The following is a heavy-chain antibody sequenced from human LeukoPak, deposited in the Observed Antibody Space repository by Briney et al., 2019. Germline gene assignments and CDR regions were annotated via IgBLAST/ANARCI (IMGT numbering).Heavy chain of an antibody. J-gene: IGHJ5*02. CDR1: GYTFTSYG. CDR2: ISAYNGNT. Sequence: GASVKVSCKASGYTFTSYGISWVRQAPGQGLEWMGWISAYNGNTNYAQKLQGRVTMTTDTSTSTAHMELRSLRSDDTAVYYCARDNSLGDNARWFDPWGQGTLVTVSS. CDR3: ARDNSLGDNARWFDP. D-gene: IGHD1-26*01. V-gene: IGHV1-18*01.